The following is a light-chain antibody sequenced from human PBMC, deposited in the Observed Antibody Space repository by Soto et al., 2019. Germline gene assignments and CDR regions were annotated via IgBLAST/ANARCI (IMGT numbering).Light chain of an antibody. CDR3: AAWDDSLNGRGV. CDR1: SSNIGSNT. Sequence: QSVLTQPPSASGTPGQRVTISCSGSSSNIGSNTVNWYQQLPGTAPKLVIYSNNQRPSGVPDRFSGSRSGTSASLAISVLQSEDEGDYYCAAWDDSLNGRGVFGGGTKMTVL. CDR2: SNN. J-gene: IGLJ3*02. V-gene: IGLV1-44*01.